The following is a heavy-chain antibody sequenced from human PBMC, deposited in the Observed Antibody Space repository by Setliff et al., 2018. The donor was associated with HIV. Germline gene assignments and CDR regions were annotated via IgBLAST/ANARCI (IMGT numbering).Heavy chain of an antibody. CDR3: ARDGRLRGYSYGFSAFDI. D-gene: IGHD5-18*01. CDR2: IYYSGST. Sequence: SETLSLTCTVSGGSISSGGYYWSWIRQHPGKGLEWIGYIYYSGSTYYNPSLKSRVTISVDTPKNQFSLKLSSVTAADTAVYYCARDGRLRGYSYGFSAFDIWGQGTMVTVSS. CDR1: GGSISSGGYY. V-gene: IGHV4-31*03. J-gene: IGHJ3*02.